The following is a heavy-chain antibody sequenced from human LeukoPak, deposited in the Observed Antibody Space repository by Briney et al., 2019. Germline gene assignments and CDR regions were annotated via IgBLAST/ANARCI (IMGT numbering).Heavy chain of an antibody. CDR2: ISAYNGNT. CDR1: GYTFTSYG. Sequence: GPSVSVSCKASGYTFTSYGISWVRQAPGQGLEWMGWISAYNGNTNYAQKLQGRVAMTTDTSTSTAYMELRSLRSDDTAVYYCARDEDIVVVPAAGFAYWGQGTLLPVFS. D-gene: IGHD2-2*01. J-gene: IGHJ4*02. V-gene: IGHV1-18*01. CDR3: ARDEDIVVVPAAGFAY.